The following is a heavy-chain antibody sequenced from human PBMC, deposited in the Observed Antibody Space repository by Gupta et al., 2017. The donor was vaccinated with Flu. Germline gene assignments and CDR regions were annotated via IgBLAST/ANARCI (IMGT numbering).Heavy chain of an antibody. Sequence: EGQLVASGGGLVQPGRSLRLSCTTSGFTFGASALAWVRQAPGKGLEWVGFIRNKAYGGTTDYAPSVKGRFSISRDDSENIAYLQMSSLKTEDSAVYYCARDRSASGWYFDLWGQGTLVAVSS. V-gene: IGHV3-49*04. CDR3: ARDRSASGWYFDL. CDR1: GFTFGASA. D-gene: IGHD6-19*01. J-gene: IGHJ4*02. CDR2: IRNKAYGGTT.